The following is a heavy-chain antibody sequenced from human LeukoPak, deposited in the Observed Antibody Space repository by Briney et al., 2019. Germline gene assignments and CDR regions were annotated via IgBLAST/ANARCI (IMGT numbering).Heavy chain of an antibody. D-gene: IGHD3-9*01. CDR1: GYTFTNYG. Sequence: GASVKVSCKASGYTFTNYGLSWVRQAPGQGLEWMGWISASSGNTKSPQRLQGRVTMTTDTSTSTAYMELRSLRSDDTAVYYCARDFPYYDILTGYAYYFDYWGQGTLVTVSS. CDR2: ISASSGNT. V-gene: IGHV1-18*01. CDR3: ARDFPYYDILTGYAYYFDY. J-gene: IGHJ4*02.